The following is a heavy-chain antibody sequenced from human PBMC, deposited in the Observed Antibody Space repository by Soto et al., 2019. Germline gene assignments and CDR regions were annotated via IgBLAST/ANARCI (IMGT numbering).Heavy chain of an antibody. CDR2: IYYSGTT. Sequence: QVQLQESGPGLLKPSETLSLTCTVSGASIRSYYWNWMRQSPGKGLEWIGNIYYSGTTNYNPSLKSRVTFAVDTSKNQFSLKLSSVTAADTAVYYCAAAYDYWGQGTLVTVSS. J-gene: IGHJ4*02. CDR1: GASIRSYY. D-gene: IGHD2-15*01. V-gene: IGHV4-59*01. CDR3: AAAYDY.